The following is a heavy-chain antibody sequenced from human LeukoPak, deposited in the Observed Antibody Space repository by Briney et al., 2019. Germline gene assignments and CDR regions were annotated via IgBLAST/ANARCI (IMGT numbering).Heavy chain of an antibody. D-gene: IGHD6-19*01. V-gene: IGHV3-30*18. Sequence: GGSLRLSCAASGFTFSSYGMHWVRQAPGKGLEWVAVISYDGSNKYYADSVKGRFTISRDNSKNTLYLQMNSLRAEDTAVYYCAKEAVAGTYGMDVWGQGTLVTVSS. CDR3: AKEAVAGTYGMDV. CDR1: GFTFSSYG. J-gene: IGHJ6*02. CDR2: ISYDGSNK.